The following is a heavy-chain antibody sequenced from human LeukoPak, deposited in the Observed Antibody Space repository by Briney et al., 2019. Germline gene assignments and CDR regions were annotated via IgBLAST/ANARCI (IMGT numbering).Heavy chain of an antibody. CDR3: ARGLGLAARQLPPTRFDP. CDR2: IFHSGST. J-gene: IGHJ5*02. V-gene: IGHV4-30-2*01. CDR1: GGSISSGGYS. Sequence: TASETLSLTCTVSGGSISSGGYSWTWIRQPPGKGLEWIGYIFHSGSTYYNPSLKSRVTISVDTSKNQFSLKLSSVTAADTAVYYCARGLGLAARQLPPTRFDPWGQGTLVTVSS. D-gene: IGHD6-6*01.